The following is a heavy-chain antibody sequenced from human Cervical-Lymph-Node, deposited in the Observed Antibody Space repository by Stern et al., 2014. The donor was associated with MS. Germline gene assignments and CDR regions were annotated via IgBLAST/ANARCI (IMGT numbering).Heavy chain of an antibody. Sequence: VQLVQSGGGVVQPGRSLRLPWAASGFSFGSSGLHWGRQAPGKGLEWLALSSSDGRKKYYADSVKGRFIISRDNSKNTVYLQMNSLRVEDTAVYYCAKDLGGRASWGQGTLVTVSS. D-gene: IGHD1-26*01. V-gene: IGHV3-30*18. J-gene: IGHJ5*02. CDR2: SSSDGRKK. CDR1: GFSFGSSG. CDR3: AKDLGGRAS.